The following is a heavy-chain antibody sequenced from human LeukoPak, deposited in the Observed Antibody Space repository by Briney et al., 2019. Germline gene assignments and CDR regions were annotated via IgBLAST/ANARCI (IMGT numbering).Heavy chain of an antibody. D-gene: IGHD4-17*01. Sequence: GGSLRLSCVASGFSFTNAWMNWVRQAPRKGLEWVGRSKSKTDGGTTEYAAPVKGRFTISRDDSKNTLYLQMNSLKSEDTAVYYCTTRHYGDFDYWGQGTLVTVSS. CDR3: TTRHYGDFDY. CDR2: SKSKTDGGTT. CDR1: GFSFTNAW. J-gene: IGHJ4*02. V-gene: IGHV3-15*01.